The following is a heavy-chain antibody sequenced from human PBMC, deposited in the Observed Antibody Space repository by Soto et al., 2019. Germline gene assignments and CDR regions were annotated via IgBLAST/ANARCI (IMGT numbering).Heavy chain of an antibody. V-gene: IGHV3-7*01. J-gene: IGHJ6*02. CDR3: ARDADASGWYHYGMDV. CDR1: GFTLRRYG. D-gene: IGHD6-19*01. CDR2: IKQDGYEK. Sequence: GGSLRLSCAASGFTLRRYGMNWVRQATGKGLEWVANIKQDGYEKYYVDSVRGRFFISRDNAKNSLYLQLNSLRAEDTAVYYCARDADASGWYHYGMDVWGQGTLVTVSS.